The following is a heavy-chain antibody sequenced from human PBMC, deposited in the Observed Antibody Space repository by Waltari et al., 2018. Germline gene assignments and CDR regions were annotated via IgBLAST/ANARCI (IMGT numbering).Heavy chain of an antibody. CDR1: GASISSYS. CDR2: IYYSGST. V-gene: IGHV4-59*01. Sequence: QVQLQESGPGLVKPSETLSLTCTVSGASISSYSWSWIRQPPGKGLEWIGYIYYSGSTNYNPSLKSRVTISVDTSKNQFSLKLSSVTAADTAVYYCARVSPEGYSVSWGQGTLVTVSS. D-gene: IGHD6-13*01. CDR3: ARVSPEGYSVS. J-gene: IGHJ4*02.